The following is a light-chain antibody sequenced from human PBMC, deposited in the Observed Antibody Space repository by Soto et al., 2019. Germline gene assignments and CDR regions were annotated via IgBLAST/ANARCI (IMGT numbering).Light chain of an antibody. J-gene: IGKJ2*01. CDR3: QKYGGPPYT. V-gene: IGKV3-20*01. Sequence: EIVLTQSPGTLALSPGDRATLSCRASQSVGASYLAWYQQQLGQAPRLLIFGASNRATGVAARFIGSGSGTDFTLTITRLEPEDFAVYFCQKYGGPPYTFGQGTKLEIK. CDR1: QSVGASY. CDR2: GAS.